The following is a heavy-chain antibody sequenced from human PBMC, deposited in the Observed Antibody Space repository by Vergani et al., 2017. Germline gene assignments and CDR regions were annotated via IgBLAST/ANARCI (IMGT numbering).Heavy chain of an antibody. V-gene: IGHV4-39*01. CDR2: IYYSGST. D-gene: IGHD6-6*01. CDR1: GGSLSSSSYY. Sequence: QLQLPESGPGLVKPSETLSLTCTVSGGSLSSSSYYWGWIRQPPGKGLEWIGSIYYSGSTYYNPSLKSRVTISVDTSKNQFSLKLSSVTAADTAVYYCARGGGSSSDYYYYMDVWGKGTTVTVSS. CDR3: ARGGGSSSDYYYYMDV. J-gene: IGHJ6*03.